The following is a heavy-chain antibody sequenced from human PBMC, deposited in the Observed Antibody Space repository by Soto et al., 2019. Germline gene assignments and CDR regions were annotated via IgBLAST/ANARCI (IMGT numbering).Heavy chain of an antibody. CDR1: GGSISSGGYY. CDR2: IYYSGST. V-gene: IGHV4-31*03. J-gene: IGHJ4*02. CDR3: ARGGDCSGGSCGVDY. Sequence: SETLTLTCTVSGGSISSGGYYWSWIRQHPGKGLEWIGYIYYSGSTYYNPSLKSRVTISVDTSKNQFSLKLSSVTAADTAVYYCARGGDCSGGSCGVDYWGQGTLVTVSS. D-gene: IGHD2-15*01.